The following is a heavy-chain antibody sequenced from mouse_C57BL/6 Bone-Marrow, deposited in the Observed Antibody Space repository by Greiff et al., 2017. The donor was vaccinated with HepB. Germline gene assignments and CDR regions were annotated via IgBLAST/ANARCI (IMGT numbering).Heavy chain of an antibody. CDR3: ARHGRGFFAY. CDR2: ISSGGSYT. V-gene: IGHV5-6*01. CDR1: GFTFSSYG. J-gene: IGHJ3*01. Sequence: EVQRVESGGDLVKPGGSLKLSCAASGFTFSSYGMSWVRQTPDKRLEWVATISSGGSYTNYPDSVKGRFTISRDNAKNTLYLQMSSLKSEDTAMYYCARHGRGFFAYWGQGTLVTVSA.